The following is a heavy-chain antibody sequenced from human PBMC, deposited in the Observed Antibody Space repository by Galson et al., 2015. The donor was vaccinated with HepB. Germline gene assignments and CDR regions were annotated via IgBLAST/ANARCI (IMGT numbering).Heavy chain of an antibody. V-gene: IGHV3-33*01. J-gene: IGHJ4*02. CDR3: ARDRRGSYYDGLGY. Sequence: AMLLAGAAAGGAFGGYALCCGRQAPAAGGEEVAVLWSDGGYNYYADSVKGRVTMSRDSSKNNLSLQMDSLRAADTAVYCCARDRRGSYYDGLGYWGQGTLVTVSS. D-gene: IGHD1-26*01. CDR2: LWSDGGYN. CDR1: GGAFGGYA.